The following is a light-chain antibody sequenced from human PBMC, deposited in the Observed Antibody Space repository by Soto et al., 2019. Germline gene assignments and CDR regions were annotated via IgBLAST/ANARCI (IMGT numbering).Light chain of an antibody. CDR1: QDIRNH. CDR3: QQYHFMPLA. Sequence: DIQMTQSPSSLSASVGDRVTITCQASQDIRNHLNWYQQKAGKAPKLLISDASDLERGVPSRFSASGAVTDFTFTISSLQPEDVATYYCQQYHFMPLAFGQGTRL. J-gene: IGKJ2*01. V-gene: IGKV1-33*01. CDR2: DAS.